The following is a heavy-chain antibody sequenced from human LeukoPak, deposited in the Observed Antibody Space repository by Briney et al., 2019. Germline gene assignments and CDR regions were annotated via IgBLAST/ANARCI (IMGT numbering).Heavy chain of an antibody. CDR3: ARRMSAAGLNDY. V-gene: IGHV3-30*14. J-gene: IGHJ4*02. D-gene: IGHD6-13*01. Sequence: PGRSLRLSCAASGFTFSSYAMHWVRQAPGKGLEWVAVISYDGSNKYYADSVKGRFTISRDNSKNTLYLQMGSLRAEDMAVYYCARRMSAAGLNDYWGQGTLVTVSS. CDR2: ISYDGSNK. CDR1: GFTFSSYA.